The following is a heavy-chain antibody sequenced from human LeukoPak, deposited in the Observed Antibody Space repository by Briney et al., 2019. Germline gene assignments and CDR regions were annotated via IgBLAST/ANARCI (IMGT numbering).Heavy chain of an antibody. J-gene: IGHJ4*02. Sequence: PGGSLRLSCVASGFTFSNFAMSWVRQAPGKGLEWVSAISGSGGSTYYAGSVKGRFTISRDNSKNTVYLQMNSLRAGDTAVYYCAKDNAPGVWQLFDYWGQGTLVTVSS. CDR3: AKDNAPGVWQLFDY. D-gene: IGHD3-16*01. CDR1: GFTFSNFA. V-gene: IGHV3-23*01. CDR2: ISGSGGST.